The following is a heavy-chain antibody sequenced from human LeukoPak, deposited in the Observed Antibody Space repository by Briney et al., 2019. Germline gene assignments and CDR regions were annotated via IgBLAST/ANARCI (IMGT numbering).Heavy chain of an antibody. D-gene: IGHD3-22*01. CDR3: AKCLRASSGPDY. Sequence: GGSLRLSCAASGFTFSSYAMSWVRQAPGKGLEWVSAISGSGGSTYYADSVRGRFTISRDNSKNTLYLQMNSLRAEDTAVYFCAKCLRASSGPDYWGQGTLVTVSS. V-gene: IGHV3-23*01. CDR1: GFTFSSYA. CDR2: ISGSGGST. J-gene: IGHJ4*02.